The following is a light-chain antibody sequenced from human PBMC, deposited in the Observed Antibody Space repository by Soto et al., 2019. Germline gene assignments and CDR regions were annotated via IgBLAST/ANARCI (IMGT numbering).Light chain of an antibody. V-gene: IGLV2-14*01. CDR3: QSYDKNVRAWV. J-gene: IGLJ3*02. Sequence: QSALTQPASVSGSPGQSITISCTGTSTDVGAYTYVSWYQQHPGKAPKVIIFEVSHRPSGVSDRFSASKSGNTASLTITGLQPSDEADYYCQSYDKNVRAWVFGGGTKVTVL. CDR2: EVS. CDR1: STDVGAYTY.